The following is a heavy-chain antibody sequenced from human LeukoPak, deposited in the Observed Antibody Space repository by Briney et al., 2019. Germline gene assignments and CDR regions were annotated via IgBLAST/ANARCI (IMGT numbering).Heavy chain of an antibody. D-gene: IGHD5-24*01. CDR3: ARGKEMATTLDY. J-gene: IGHJ4*02. CDR2: IYYSGST. CDR1: GGSISSGDYY. V-gene: IGHV4-30-4*01. Sequence: SQTLSLTCTVSGGSISSGDYYWSWIRRPPGKGLEWIGYIYYSGSTYYNPSLKSRVTISVDTSKNQFSLKLSSVTAADTAVYYCARGKEMATTLDYWGQGTLVTVSS.